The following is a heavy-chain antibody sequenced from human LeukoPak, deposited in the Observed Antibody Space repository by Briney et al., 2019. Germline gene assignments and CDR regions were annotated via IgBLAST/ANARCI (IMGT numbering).Heavy chain of an antibody. CDR3: ARVGSSGWLSAEYFQH. J-gene: IGHJ1*01. CDR1: GGSISSGGYS. CDR2: IYHSGST. D-gene: IGHD6-19*01. V-gene: IGHV4-30-2*01. Sequence: PSETLSLTCAVSGGSISSGGYSWSWIRQPPGKGLEWIGYIYHSGSTYYNPSLKSRVTISVDTSKNQFSLKLSSVTAADTAVYYCARVGSSGWLSAEYFQHWGQGTLVTVSS.